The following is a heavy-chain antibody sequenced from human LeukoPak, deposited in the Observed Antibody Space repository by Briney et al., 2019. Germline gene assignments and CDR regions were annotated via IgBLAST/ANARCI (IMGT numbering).Heavy chain of an antibody. CDR2: MNPNSGNT. CDR1: GYTFTSYD. J-gene: IGHJ6*03. Sequence: ASVKVSCKASGYTFTSYDINWVRQAPGQGLEWMGWMNPNSGNTGYAQKFQGRVTMTRNTSISTAYMELSSLRSEDTAMYYCARGSSSAYYYYYMDVWGKGTTVTISS. D-gene: IGHD6-13*01. CDR3: ARGSSSAYYYYYMDV. V-gene: IGHV1-8*01.